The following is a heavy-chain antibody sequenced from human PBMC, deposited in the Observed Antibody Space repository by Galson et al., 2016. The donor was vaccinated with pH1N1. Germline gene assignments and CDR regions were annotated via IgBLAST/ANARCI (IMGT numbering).Heavy chain of an antibody. Sequence: SLRLSCAASGFTFSGQQMDWVHQAPGKGLEWVGRSRRRVNIYTTEYAPSVQGRFTISRDDAKKSLYLDMNSLEPEDTAVYYCAGVLEGGVDVWGQGTSVTVSS. CDR2: SRRRVNIYTT. CDR3: AGVLEGGVDV. CDR1: GFTFSGQQ. V-gene: IGHV3-72*01. J-gene: IGHJ6*02.